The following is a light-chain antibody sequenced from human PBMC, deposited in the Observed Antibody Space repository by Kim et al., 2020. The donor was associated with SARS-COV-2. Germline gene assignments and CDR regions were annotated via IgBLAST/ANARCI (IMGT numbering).Light chain of an antibody. J-gene: IGLJ1*01. V-gene: IGLV2-14*03. CDR1: SSDVGGYDY. Sequence: QSALTQPASVSGSPGQSITISCTGTSSDVGGYDYVSWYQHHPGKAPELMIYDVSKRPSGVSNRFSGSKSGNTASLTISGLQAEDEADYYCSSYSSSSTYGFGAGTKVTVL. CDR3: SSYSSSSTYG. CDR2: DVS.